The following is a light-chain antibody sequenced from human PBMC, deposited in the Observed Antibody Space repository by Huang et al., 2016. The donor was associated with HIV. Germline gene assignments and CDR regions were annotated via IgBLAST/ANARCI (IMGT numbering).Light chain of an antibody. CDR2: AAS. CDR1: QNINTN. CDR3: QQYNDWPRS. J-gene: IGKJ1*01. V-gene: IGKV3-15*01. Sequence: EIVMTQSPGTLSVAPGERATLSCRASQNINTNLAWFQQKPGQAPRLLISAASTRTADFPARFSGSGSRTEFTLTISSLQSEDIAVYYCQQYNDWPRSFGQGTKVEIK.